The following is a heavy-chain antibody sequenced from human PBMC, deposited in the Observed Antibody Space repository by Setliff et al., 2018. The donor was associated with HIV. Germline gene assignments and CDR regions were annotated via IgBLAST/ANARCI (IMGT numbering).Heavy chain of an antibody. V-gene: IGHV1-18*01. CDR2: INPYNAKT. CDR1: GYSFRNYG. J-gene: IGHJ4*02. CDR3: ARDSGALYCSSTSCYAY. D-gene: IGHD2-2*01. Sequence: GASVKVSCKASGYSFRNYGVTWVRQAPGQGLEWLGWINPYNAKTNYAQNRQDRVTMTTDTSTSTAYMELRSLTSDDTAVYYCARDSGALYCSSTSCYAYWGQGTVVTVSS.